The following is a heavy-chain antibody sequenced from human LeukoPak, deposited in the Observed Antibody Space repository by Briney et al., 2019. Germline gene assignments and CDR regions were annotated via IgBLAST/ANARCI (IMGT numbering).Heavy chain of an antibody. Sequence: ASVKVSCKASGYTFTGYHMHWVRQAPGQGLEWMGRINPNSGETNYAQKFQGRVTMTRDTSISTAYMELSRLRSDDTAVYYCARAKLSRHYDSSTYYSTFHYYYPMDVWGQGTTVTVSS. D-gene: IGHD3-22*01. CDR3: ARAKLSRHYDSSTYYSTFHYYYPMDV. V-gene: IGHV1-2*06. CDR1: GYTFTGYH. J-gene: IGHJ6*02. CDR2: INPNSGET.